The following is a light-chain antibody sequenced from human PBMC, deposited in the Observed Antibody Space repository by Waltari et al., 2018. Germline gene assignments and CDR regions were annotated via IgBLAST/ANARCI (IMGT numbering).Light chain of an antibody. V-gene: IGKV1-39*01. CDR3: QQSYSTPPT. J-gene: IGKJ4*01. CDR2: AAS. CDR1: QSIHRY. Sequence: IQTIASPLSLSASVGDRVTNTCRASQSIHRYVNRNQPKPGKATKLLIYAASSWQSGVPSRFSGSGSGTDVTLTISSLQPDDFATYYCQQSYSTPPTVGGGTKVEIK.